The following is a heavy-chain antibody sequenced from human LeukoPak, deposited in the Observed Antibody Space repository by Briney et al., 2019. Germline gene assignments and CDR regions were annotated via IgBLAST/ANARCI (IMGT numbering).Heavy chain of an antibody. J-gene: IGHJ5*02. D-gene: IGHD3-9*01. V-gene: IGHV1-8*01. CDR3: ARDHHPHGATGYYDSPFAP. CDR2: MNANSGNT. CDR1: GYTFTSYD. Sequence: ASVKVSCKASGYTFTSYDINWVRQATGQGLEWMGWMNANSGNTGYAQKFQGRVTMTRNTSISTAYMGVSRLRSEDTAVYYCARDHHPHGATGYYDSPFAPWGQGTLVTVSS.